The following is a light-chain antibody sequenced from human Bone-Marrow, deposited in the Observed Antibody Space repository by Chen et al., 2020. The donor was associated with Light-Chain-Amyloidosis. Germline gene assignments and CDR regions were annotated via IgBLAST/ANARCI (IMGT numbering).Light chain of an antibody. J-gene: IGKJ3*01. CDR3: QQYYSIPVT. CDR1: QSVLYSSNNKNY. CDR2: WAS. Sequence: DIVMTQFPDSLAVSLGERATINCKSSQSVLYSSNNKNYLAWYQQKPGQPPKLLISWASTRESGVPDRFSGSGSGTDFTLTISSLQAEDVAGYYCQQYYSIPVTFGPGTKVD. V-gene: IGKV4-1*01.